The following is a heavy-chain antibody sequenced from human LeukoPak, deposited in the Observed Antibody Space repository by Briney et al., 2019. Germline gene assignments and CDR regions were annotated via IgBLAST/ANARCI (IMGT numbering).Heavy chain of an antibody. Sequence: SGGSLRLSCAASGFTFSSYAMSWVRQAPGKGLEWVSAISGSGGSTYYADSVKGRFTISRDNSKNTLYLQMNSLRAEDTAVYYCAKANYYDSSGYQHTLAGFDYWGQGTLVTVSS. CDR2: ISGSGGST. CDR1: GFTFSSYA. D-gene: IGHD3-22*01. V-gene: IGHV3-23*01. CDR3: AKANYYDSSGYQHTLAGFDY. J-gene: IGHJ4*02.